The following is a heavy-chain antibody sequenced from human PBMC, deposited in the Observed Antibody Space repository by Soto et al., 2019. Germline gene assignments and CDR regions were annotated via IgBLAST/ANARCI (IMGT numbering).Heavy chain of an antibody. J-gene: IGHJ5*02. Sequence: PSETLSLTCTVSGGSISSGGYSWSWIRQHPGKGLEWIGYIYYSGSTYYNPSLKSRVTISVDTSKNQFSLKLSSVTAADTAVYYCARGSLRVAATPYNWFDPWGQGTLVTVSS. CDR2: IYYSGST. CDR3: ARGSLRVAATPYNWFDP. CDR1: GGSISSGGYS. V-gene: IGHV4-31*03. D-gene: IGHD2-15*01.